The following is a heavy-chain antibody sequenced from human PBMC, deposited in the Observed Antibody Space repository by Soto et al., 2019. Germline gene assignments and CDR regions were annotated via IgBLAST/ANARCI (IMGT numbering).Heavy chain of an antibody. J-gene: IGHJ6*02. CDR1: GFTFSKYT. V-gene: IGHV3-21*01. CDR2: VSSGSNYI. D-gene: IGHD2-15*01. CDR3: ARDFFVLTITPYNYGVDV. Sequence: GSLRLSCAASGFTFSKYTINWVRQTPGKGLEWVSPVSSGSNYIYYADSVKGRFTISRDNANNSVSLQMNSLRAEDTAIYYCARDFFVLTITPYNYGVDVWGQGTTVTVSS.